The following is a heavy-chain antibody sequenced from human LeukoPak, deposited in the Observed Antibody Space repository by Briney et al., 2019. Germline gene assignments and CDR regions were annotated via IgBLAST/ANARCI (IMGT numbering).Heavy chain of an antibody. Sequence: ASVKVSCKASGGTFSSYAISWVRQAPGQGLEWMGGIIPIFGTANYAQKFQGRVTITADESTSTAYMELSSLRSEDTAVYYCARGRHYYGSGNPYGMDVWGQGTTVTVSS. J-gene: IGHJ6*02. CDR2: IIPIFGTA. D-gene: IGHD3-10*01. CDR3: ARGRHYYGSGNPYGMDV. V-gene: IGHV1-69*01. CDR1: GGTFSSYA.